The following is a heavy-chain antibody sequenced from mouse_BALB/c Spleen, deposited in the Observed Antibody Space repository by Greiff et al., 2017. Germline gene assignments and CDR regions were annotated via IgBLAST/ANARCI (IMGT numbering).Heavy chain of an antibody. Sequence: VQLQQSGTVLARPGASVKMSCKASGYTFTSYWMHWVKQRPGQGLEWIGAIYPGNSDTSYNQKFKGKAKLTAVTSTSTAYMELSSLTNEDSAVYYWTRSDYGSSYGFDYWGQGTTLTVSS. V-gene: IGHV1-5*01. J-gene: IGHJ2*01. CDR1: GYTFTSYW. CDR3: TRSDYGSSYGFDY. CDR2: IYPGNSDT. D-gene: IGHD1-1*01.